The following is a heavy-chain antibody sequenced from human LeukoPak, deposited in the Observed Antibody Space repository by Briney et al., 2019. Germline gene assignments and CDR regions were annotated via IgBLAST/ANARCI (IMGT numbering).Heavy chain of an antibody. CDR2: ISYDGSNN. CDR3: VSSDYGDYGSFDY. CDR1: GFTFSNHL. V-gene: IGHV3-30*03. D-gene: IGHD4-17*01. Sequence: GGSLRLSCAASGFTFSNHLMHWVRQAPGKGLEWVPIISYDGSNNYYADSVQGRFTISRDNSKNTLYLQMNSLRAEDMAVYYCVSSDYGDYGSFDYWGQGTLVTVSS. J-gene: IGHJ4*02.